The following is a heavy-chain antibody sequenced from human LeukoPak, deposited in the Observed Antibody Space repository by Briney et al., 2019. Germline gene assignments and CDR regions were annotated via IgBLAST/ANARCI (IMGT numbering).Heavy chain of an antibody. CDR3: ARSSLVVAATYSSSWFDP. J-gene: IGHJ5*02. CDR2: INPNSGGT. V-gene: IGHV1-2*02. CDR1: GYTFTGYY. D-gene: IGHD2-15*01. Sequence: ASVKVSCKASGYTFTGYYMHWVRQAPGQGLEWMGWINPNSGGTNYAQKFQGRVTMTRDTSISTAYMELSRLRSDDTAVYYCARSSLVVAATYSSSWFDPWGQGTLVTVSS.